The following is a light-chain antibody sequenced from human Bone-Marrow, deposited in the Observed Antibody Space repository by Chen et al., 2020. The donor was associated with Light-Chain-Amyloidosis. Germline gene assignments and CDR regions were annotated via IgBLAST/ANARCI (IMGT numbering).Light chain of an antibody. CDR2: RDT. Sequence: SYELTQPPSVSVSPGQTARITCSGDDLPTKYAYWYQQKPGQAPVLVIHRDTERPSGISERFSGSSSGTTATLTISGVQGEDEAEYHCQSADSSGTYEVIFGGGTKLTVL. CDR3: QSADSSGTYEVI. V-gene: IGLV3-25*03. CDR1: DLPTKY. J-gene: IGLJ2*01.